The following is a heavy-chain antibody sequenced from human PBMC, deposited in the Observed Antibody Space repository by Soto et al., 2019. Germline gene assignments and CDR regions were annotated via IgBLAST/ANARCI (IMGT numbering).Heavy chain of an antibody. J-gene: IGHJ4*02. Sequence: NPSETLSLTCAVSGYSISSGYYWGWIRQPPGKGLEWIGSIYHSGSTYYNPSLKSRVTISVDTSKNQFSLKLSSVTAADTAVYYCARGDYYYGSGSLRGWGQGTLVTVSS. D-gene: IGHD3-10*01. CDR2: IYHSGST. V-gene: IGHV4-38-2*01. CDR1: GYSISSGYY. CDR3: ARGDYYYGSGSLRG.